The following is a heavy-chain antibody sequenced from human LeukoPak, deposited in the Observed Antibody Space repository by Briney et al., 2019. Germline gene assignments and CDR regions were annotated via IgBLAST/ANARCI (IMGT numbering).Heavy chain of an antibody. V-gene: IGHV3-23*01. CDR2: IRGSVGSS. Sequence: GGSLRLSCAASGFTFSSYAMSWVRQAPGKGLGWVSAIRGSVGSSYYADSVKGRFTISRANSNTTLYLQMNSLRAEDTAVYYCAKDSYRYCSGASCYFDYWGQGTLVTVSS. CDR3: AKDSYRYCSGASCYFDY. CDR1: GFTFSSYA. D-gene: IGHD2-15*01. J-gene: IGHJ4*02.